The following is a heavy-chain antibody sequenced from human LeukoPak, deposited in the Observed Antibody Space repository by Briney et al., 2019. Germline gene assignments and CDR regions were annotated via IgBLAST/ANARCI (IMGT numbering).Heavy chain of an antibody. Sequence: SETLSLTCTVSGGSISSYYWSWIRRPAGKGLEWIGRIYTSGSTNYNPSLKSRVTMSVDTSKNQFSLKLSSVTAADTAVYYCARDTPVYYDSSGTFDYWGQGTLVTVSS. CDR2: IYTSGST. D-gene: IGHD3-22*01. CDR3: ARDTPVYYDSSGTFDY. V-gene: IGHV4-4*07. CDR1: GGSISSYY. J-gene: IGHJ4*02.